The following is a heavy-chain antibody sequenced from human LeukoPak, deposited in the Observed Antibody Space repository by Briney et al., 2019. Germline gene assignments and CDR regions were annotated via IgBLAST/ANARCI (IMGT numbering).Heavy chain of an antibody. V-gene: IGHV3-23*01. CDR2: ISGSGGST. Sequence: PGGSLRLSCAASGFTFSSYAMSWVRRAPGKGLEWVSAISGSGGSTYYADSVKGWFTISRDNSKNTLYLQMNSLRAEDTAVYYCAKDIDYVWGSYRTYNWFDPWGQGTLVTVSS. D-gene: IGHD3-16*02. CDR1: GFTFSSYA. CDR3: AKDIDYVWGSYRTYNWFDP. J-gene: IGHJ5*02.